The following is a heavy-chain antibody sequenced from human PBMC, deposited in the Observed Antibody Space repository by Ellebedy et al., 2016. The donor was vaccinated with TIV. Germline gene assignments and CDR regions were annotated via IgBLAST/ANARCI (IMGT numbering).Heavy chain of an antibody. J-gene: IGHJ4*02. CDR2: IYYSGST. V-gene: IGHV4-39*01. D-gene: IGHD2-8*01. CDR1: GGSISSNNSS. CDR3: ARTFSPHCSSGVCYMAYYFDY. Sequence: MPSETLSLTCTVSGGSISSNNSSWGWIRQPPGKGLEWIGNIYYSGSTYHSPSLKSRVTISVDTSKNQFSLQLSSVTAADTAVYYCARTFSPHCSSGVCYMAYYFDYWGQGTLVTVSS.